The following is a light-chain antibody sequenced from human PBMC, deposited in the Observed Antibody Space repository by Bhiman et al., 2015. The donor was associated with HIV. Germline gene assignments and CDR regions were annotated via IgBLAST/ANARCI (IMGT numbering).Light chain of an antibody. Sequence: QSVLTQPPSASGTPGQRVTISCSGSSSNIGAGYDVHWYQQLPGTAPKLLIYVNINRPSGVPDRFSGSKSGTSASLAITGLQAEDEADYYCQSYDSSLSRSVFGGGTKLTVL. CDR3: QSYDSSLSRSV. CDR2: VNI. V-gene: IGLV1-40*01. CDR1: SSNIGAGYD. J-gene: IGLJ2*01.